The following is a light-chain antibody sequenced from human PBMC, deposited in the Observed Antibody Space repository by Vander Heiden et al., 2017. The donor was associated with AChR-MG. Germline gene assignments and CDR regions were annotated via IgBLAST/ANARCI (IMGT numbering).Light chain of an antibody. CDR3: QAWDSRSNWV. CDR1: RLGNKY. J-gene: IGLJ3*02. CDR2: QND. V-gene: IGLV3-1*01. Sequence: SYELTQPPSVSVSPGQTASITCSGARLGNKYASWYQQKPGQSPVLVIHQNDKRPSGIPERCSGSSSGNTATLTISGTQSLDEADYFCQAWDSRSNWVFGGGTKLTVL.